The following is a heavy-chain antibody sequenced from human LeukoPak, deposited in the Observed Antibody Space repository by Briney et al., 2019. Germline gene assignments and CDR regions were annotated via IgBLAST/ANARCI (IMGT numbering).Heavy chain of an antibody. D-gene: IGHD2-2*01. V-gene: IGHV4-34*01. CDR2: INHSGST. J-gene: IGHJ1*01. CDR3: ARGRYRSSTSCYDFQR. CDR1: GGSFSGYY. Sequence: SETLSLTCAVYGGSFSGYYWSWIRQPPGKGLEWIGEINHSGSTNYNPSLKSRVTISVDTSKNQFSLKLSSVTAADTAVYYCARGRYRSSTSCYDFQRWGQGTLVTVSS.